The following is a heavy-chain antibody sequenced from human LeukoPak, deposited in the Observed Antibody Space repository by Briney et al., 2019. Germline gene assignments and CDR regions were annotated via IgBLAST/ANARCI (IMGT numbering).Heavy chain of an antibody. CDR2: IMQDGSEK. Sequence: GGSLRLSCAASGFTFSSYWMSWVRQAPGKGLVWVAKIMQDGSEKNYVDSVKGRFTISRDNAKNSLYLQMSSLRVEETAVYYCAKAPPRRDGNNQRRYYFDYWGQGSLATVSS. D-gene: IGHD5-24*01. J-gene: IGHJ4*02. V-gene: IGHV3-7*01. CDR1: GFTFSSYW. CDR3: AKAPPRRDGNNQRRYYFDY.